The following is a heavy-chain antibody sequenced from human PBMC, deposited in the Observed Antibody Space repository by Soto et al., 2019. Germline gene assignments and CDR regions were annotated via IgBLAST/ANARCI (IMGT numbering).Heavy chain of an antibody. CDR2: INSDGSST. CDR1: GFTFSSYW. Sequence: EVQLVESGGGLVQPGGSLRLSCAASGFTFSSYWMHWVRQAPGKGLVWVSRINSDGSSTSYADSVKGRFTISRDNAKNTLDLQMNSLRAEETAVYYCASSTVTAIAPLDYWGEGTLVTVSS. J-gene: IGHJ4*02. D-gene: IGHD4-17*01. V-gene: IGHV3-74*01. CDR3: ASSTVTAIAPLDY.